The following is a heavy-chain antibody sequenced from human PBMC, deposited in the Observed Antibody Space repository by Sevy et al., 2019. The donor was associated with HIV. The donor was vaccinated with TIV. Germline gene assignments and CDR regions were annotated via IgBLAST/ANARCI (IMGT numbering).Heavy chain of an antibody. CDR2: IIPIFDIV. Sequence: ASVKVSCKASGGTFSTYAVSWVRQAHGQWLEWMGGIIPIFDIVNSAQKFQGRVTITADESASTVYMELSSLRSEDTAVYYCARVDSTSFRNSYYHMDVWGKGTTVTVSS. J-gene: IGHJ6*03. CDR1: GGTFSTYA. V-gene: IGHV1-69*13. CDR3: ARVDSTSFRNSYYHMDV. D-gene: IGHD6-6*01.